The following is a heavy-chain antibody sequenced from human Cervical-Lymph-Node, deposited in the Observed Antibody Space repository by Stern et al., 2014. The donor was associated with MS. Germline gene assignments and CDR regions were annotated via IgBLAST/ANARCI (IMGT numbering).Heavy chain of an antibody. CDR1: GGSLRSGGYY. CDR3: ARGKSWGFDF. CDR2: IYYIGST. Sequence: QLQLQESGPGLVKPSQTLSLTCTVSGGSLRSGGYYWSWIRQHPGKGLELIGYIYYIGSTNYNPSLKSRVIISVDTSKNQFSLKLSSVTAADTAVYYCARGKSWGFDFWGQGTLVTVSS. D-gene: IGHD3-16*01. V-gene: IGHV4-31*03. J-gene: IGHJ5*01.